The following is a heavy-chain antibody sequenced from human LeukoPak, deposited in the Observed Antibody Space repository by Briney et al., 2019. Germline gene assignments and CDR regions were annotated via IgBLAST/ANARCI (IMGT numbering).Heavy chain of an antibody. J-gene: IGHJ4*02. CDR3: TRDSYYDPS. CDR1: GFTFGDYA. Sequence: SLRLSCTASGFTFGDYAKSWFRQAPGKGLEWIGFIRSKAYGGTTEYAASVKGRFTISRDDSKSIAYLQMNSLKTEDTAVYYCTRDSYYDPSWGQGTLVTVSS. V-gene: IGHV3-49*03. D-gene: IGHD3-3*01. CDR2: IRSKAYGGTT.